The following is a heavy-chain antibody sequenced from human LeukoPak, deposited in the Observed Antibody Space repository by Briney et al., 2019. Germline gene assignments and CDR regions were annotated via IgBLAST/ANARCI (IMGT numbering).Heavy chain of an antibody. CDR3: AKVEWGGIFDY. CDR2: IDKSGGTT. CDR1: GFTFSDSY. Sequence: PGGSLRLSCAASGFTFSDSYMTWIRQAPGKGLEWVAFIDKSGGTTYYADSVKGRFTISRDNAKSSLYLEMNSLRAEDTAVYYCAKVEWGGIFDYWGQGTLVTVSS. D-gene: IGHD3-16*01. J-gene: IGHJ4*02. V-gene: IGHV3-11*01.